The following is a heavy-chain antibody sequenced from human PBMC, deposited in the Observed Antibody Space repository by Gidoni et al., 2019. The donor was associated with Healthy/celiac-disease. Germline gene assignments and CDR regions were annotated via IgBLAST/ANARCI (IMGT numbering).Heavy chain of an antibody. CDR3: ARDRGSSSRRGMDV. CDR1: GGTFSSYA. Sequence: QVQLVQSGAEVKKPGSSVKVSCKASGGTFSSYATSWVRQAPGQGLEWMGRIIPILGIANYAQKFQGRVTITADKSTSTAYMELSSLRSEDTAVYYCARDRGSSSRRGMDVWGQGTTVTVSS. J-gene: IGHJ6*02. V-gene: IGHV1-69*04. CDR2: IIPILGIA. D-gene: IGHD6-6*01.